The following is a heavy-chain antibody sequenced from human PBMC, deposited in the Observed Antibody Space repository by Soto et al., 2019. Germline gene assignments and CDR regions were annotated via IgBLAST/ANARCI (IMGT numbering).Heavy chain of an antibody. D-gene: IGHD3-3*01. Sequence: QVQLQESGPGLVKPSQTLSLTCTVSGGSISSGDYYWSWIRQPPGKGLEWIGYIYYSGSTYYNPSLKSRVTRSVDTSKNQFSLKLSSVTAADTAVYYCARKTNDGVAYYGMDVWGQGTTVTVSS. V-gene: IGHV4-30-4*01. CDR3: ARKTNDGVAYYGMDV. J-gene: IGHJ6*02. CDR2: IYYSGST. CDR1: GGSISSGDYY.